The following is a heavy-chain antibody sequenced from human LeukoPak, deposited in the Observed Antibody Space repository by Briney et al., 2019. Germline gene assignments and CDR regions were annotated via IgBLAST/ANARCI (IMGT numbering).Heavy chain of an antibody. CDR3: AKEVDYDSSGYYYGGDLGDY. CDR2: ISGSGGST. V-gene: IGHV3-23*01. Sequence: GGSLRLSCAASGFTFSSYAMSWARQAPGKGLEWVSAISGSGGSTYYADSVKGRFTISRDNSKNTLYLQMNSLRAEDTAVYYCAKEVDYDSSGYYYGGDLGDYWGQGTLVTVSS. J-gene: IGHJ4*02. D-gene: IGHD3-22*01. CDR1: GFTFSSYA.